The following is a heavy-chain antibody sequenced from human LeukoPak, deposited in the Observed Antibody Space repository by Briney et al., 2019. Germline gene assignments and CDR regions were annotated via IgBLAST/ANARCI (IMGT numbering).Heavy chain of an antibody. Sequence: PSETLSLTCTVSGGSFSSNYWSWIRQPPGKGLEWIGYIYDSGSTNYNPSLKSRVTISVDTSKNHFSLKLSSVTAADTAVYYCARAVAATYEDAFDIWGQGTMVTVSS. J-gene: IGHJ3*02. D-gene: IGHD1-26*01. CDR2: IYDSGST. CDR1: GGSFSSNY. V-gene: IGHV4-59*01. CDR3: ARAVAATYEDAFDI.